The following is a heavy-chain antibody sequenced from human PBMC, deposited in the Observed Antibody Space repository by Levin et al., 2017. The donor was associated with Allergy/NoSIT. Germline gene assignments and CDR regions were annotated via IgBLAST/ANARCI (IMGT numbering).Heavy chain of an antibody. J-gene: IGHJ4*02. Sequence: GGSLRLSCAASGFTFSSYAMHWVRQAPGKGLEWVAVISYDGSNKYYADSVKGRFTISRDNSKNTLYLQMNSLRAEDTAVYYCARVPPGYWGQGTLVTVSS. CDR1: GFTFSSYA. CDR3: ARVPPGY. V-gene: IGHV3-30*04. CDR2: ISYDGSNK.